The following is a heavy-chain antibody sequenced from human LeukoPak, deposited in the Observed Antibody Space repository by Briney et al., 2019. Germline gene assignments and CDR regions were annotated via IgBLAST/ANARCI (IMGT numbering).Heavy chain of an antibody. V-gene: IGHV5-51*01. CDR3: ARPYTAMGEYYFDY. CDR2: IYHGDSDT. J-gene: IGHJ4*02. Sequence: GESLKISCKGSGYSFTSYWIGWVRQMPGKGLEWMGIIYHGDSDTRYSPSFQGQVTISADKSIITAYLQWSSLKASDTAMYYCARPYTAMGEYYFDYWGQGTLVTVSS. D-gene: IGHD5-18*01. CDR1: GYSFTSYW.